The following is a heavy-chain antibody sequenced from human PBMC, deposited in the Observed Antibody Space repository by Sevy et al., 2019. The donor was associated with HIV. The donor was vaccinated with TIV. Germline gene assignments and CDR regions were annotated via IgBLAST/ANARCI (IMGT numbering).Heavy chain of an antibody. D-gene: IGHD1-7*01. CDR3: ARPRANYVDHYFFFAMDV. V-gene: IGHV3-30-3*01. J-gene: IGHJ6*02. CDR2: ISYDGSNK. CDR1: GFTFSSYA. Sequence: GGSLRLSCAASGFTFSSYAMHWVRQAPGKGLEWVAVISYDGSNKYYADSVKGRFTISRDNSKNTLYLQMNSLRAEDTAVYYCARPRANYVDHYFFFAMDVWGQGTTVTVSS.